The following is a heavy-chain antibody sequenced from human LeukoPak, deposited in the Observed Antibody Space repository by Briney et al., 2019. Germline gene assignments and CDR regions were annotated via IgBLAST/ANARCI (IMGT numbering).Heavy chain of an antibody. V-gene: IGHV1-2*02. Sequence: GASVKVSCKVSGYTFIDYYVHWVRQAPGQGLECMGWINPNSGYAKYAEKFQGRVTMTRDTYISTVYMELSRLRSDDTAVFYCARAGGAASGSRVDYWGQGTLVTVSS. J-gene: IGHJ4*02. D-gene: IGHD3-22*01. CDR1: GYTFIDYY. CDR3: ARAGGAASGSRVDY. CDR2: INPNSGYA.